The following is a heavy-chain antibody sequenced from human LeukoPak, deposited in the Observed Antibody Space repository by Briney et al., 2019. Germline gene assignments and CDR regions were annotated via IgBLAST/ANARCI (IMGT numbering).Heavy chain of an antibody. D-gene: IGHD3-16*01. CDR2: INPNSGGT. J-gene: IGHJ4*02. Sequence: ASVKVSCKASGYTFTGYYMHWVRQAPGQGLEWMGWINPNSGGTNYAQKFQGRVTMTRDTSISTAYMELSRLRSDDTAVYYCARESPYCDYVFPVDYWGQGTLVTVSS. V-gene: IGHV1-2*02. CDR1: GYTFTGYY. CDR3: ARESPYCDYVFPVDY.